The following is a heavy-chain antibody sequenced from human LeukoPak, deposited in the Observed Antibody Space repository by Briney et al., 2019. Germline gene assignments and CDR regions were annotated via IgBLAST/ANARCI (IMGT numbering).Heavy chain of an antibody. V-gene: IGHV1-18*01. J-gene: IGHJ4*02. CDR2: ISAYNGKT. CDR1: GYTFTSYG. CDR3: ARGVAAGIWYYFDY. D-gene: IGHD6-13*01. Sequence: ASVKVSCKASGYTFTSYGINWVRQAPGQGLEWMGWISAYNGKTNYVQKVQGRVTMTTDTSTNTAYMELRSLRSDDTAVYYCARGVAAGIWYYFDYWGQGTLVTVSS.